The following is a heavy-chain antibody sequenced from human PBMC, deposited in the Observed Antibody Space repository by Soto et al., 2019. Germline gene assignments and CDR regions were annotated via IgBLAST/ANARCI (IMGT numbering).Heavy chain of an antibody. CDR3: ATRGAYCSSTSCYDVYYYYYMDV. CDR2: ISGSGGST. Sequence: EVQLLESGGGLVQPGGSLRLSCAASGFTFSSYAMSWVRQAPGKGLEWVSAISGSGGSTYYADSVKGRFTISRDSSKNTLYLQMNSLRAEDTAVYYCATRGAYCSSTSCYDVYYYYYMDVWGKGTTVTVSS. J-gene: IGHJ6*03. D-gene: IGHD2-2*01. V-gene: IGHV3-23*01. CDR1: GFTFSSYA.